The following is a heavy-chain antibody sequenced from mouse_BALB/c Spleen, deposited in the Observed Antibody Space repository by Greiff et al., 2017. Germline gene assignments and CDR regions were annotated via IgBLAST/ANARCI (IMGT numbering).Heavy chain of an antibody. D-gene: IGHD1-2*01. Sequence: VQLQQSGAELMKPGASVKISCKASGYSFTGYTMNWVKQSHGKNLEWIGLINPYNGGTSYNQKFKGKATLTVDKSSSTAYMELLSLTSEDSAVYYCARSRGYGYDAMDYWGQGTSVTVSS. CDR3: ARSRGYGYDAMDY. CDR2: INPYNGGT. CDR1: GYSFTGYT. V-gene: IGHV1-18*01. J-gene: IGHJ4*01.